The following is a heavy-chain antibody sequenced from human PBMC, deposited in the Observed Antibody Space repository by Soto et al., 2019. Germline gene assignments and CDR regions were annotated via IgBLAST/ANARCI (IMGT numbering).Heavy chain of an antibody. Sequence: SETLSLTCAVYGGFVSSGSYYWSWIRQPPGKGLEWIGEMSHSGGTHFNPSLKSRVTISVDTSKNQFSLKMSSVTAADTALYYCARVERGTATTVVDAFDIWGPGTVVTVSS. CDR2: MSHSGGT. D-gene: IGHD1-1*01. J-gene: IGHJ3*02. CDR3: ARVERGTATTVVDAFDI. V-gene: IGHV4-61*01. CDR1: GGFVSSGSYY.